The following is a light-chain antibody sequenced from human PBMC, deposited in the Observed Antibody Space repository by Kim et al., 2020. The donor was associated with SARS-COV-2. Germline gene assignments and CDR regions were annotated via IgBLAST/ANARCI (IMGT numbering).Light chain of an antibody. V-gene: IGKV2-28*01. CDR2: LGS. J-gene: IGKJ2*01. CDR1: QSLLHSNGYNY. Sequence: DIVMTQSPLSLPVTPGEPASISCRSSQSLLHSNGYNYLDWYLQKPGQSPQLLIYLGSNRASGVPDRFSGSGSGTDFQLKISRVEAEDVGVYYCMQALQTPVHFGQGTKLEI. CDR3: MQALQTPVH.